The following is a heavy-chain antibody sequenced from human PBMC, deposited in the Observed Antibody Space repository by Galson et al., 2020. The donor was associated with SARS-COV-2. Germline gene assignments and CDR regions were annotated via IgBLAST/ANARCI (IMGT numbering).Heavy chain of an antibody. J-gene: IGHJ4*02. V-gene: IGHV1-69*13. Sequence: SVKVSCKASGGTFSSYAISWVRQAPGQGLEWMGGIIPIFGTANYAQKFQGRVTITADESTSTAYMELSSLRSEDTAVYYCAREYESGLSEGDYWGQGTLVTVSS. CDR1: GGTFSSYA. CDR3: AREYESGLSEGDY. CDR2: IIPIFGTA. D-gene: IGHD2-8*01.